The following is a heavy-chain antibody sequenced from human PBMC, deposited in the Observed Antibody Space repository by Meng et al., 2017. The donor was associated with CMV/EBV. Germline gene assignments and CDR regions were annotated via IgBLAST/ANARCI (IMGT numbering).Heavy chain of an antibody. CDR3: AREQTYGMDV. CDR1: GGSISSYY. Sequence: ESLKISCTVSGGSISSYYWSWIRQPPGKGLEWIGYIYYSGSTNYNPSLKSRVTISVDTSKNQFSLKLSSVTAADTAVYYCAREQTYGMDVWGQGTTVTVSS. J-gene: IGHJ6*02. V-gene: IGHV4-59*01. CDR2: IYYSGST.